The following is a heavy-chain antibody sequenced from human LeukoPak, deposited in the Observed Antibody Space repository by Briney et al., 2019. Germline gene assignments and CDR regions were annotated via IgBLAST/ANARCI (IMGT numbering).Heavy chain of an antibody. CDR1: GYTFTGYY. V-gene: IGHV1-2*02. D-gene: IGHD3-22*01. CDR3: ATPHYYDSSGYYY. J-gene: IGHJ4*02. CDR2: INPNSGGT. Sequence: GASVKVSCKASGYTFTGYYMHWVRQAPGQRLEWMGWINPNSGGTNYAQKFQGRVTMTRDTSISTAYMELSRLRSDDTAVYYCATPHYYDSSGYYYWGQGTLVTVSS.